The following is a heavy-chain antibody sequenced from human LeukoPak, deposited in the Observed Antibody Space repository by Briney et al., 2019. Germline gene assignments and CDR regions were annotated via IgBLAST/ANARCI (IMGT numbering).Heavy chain of an antibody. CDR3: AKAMITFGGIIVQPDY. CDR1: GYTFTSYG. CDR2: ISAYNGNT. J-gene: IGHJ4*02. Sequence: ASVKVSCTASGYTFTSYGISWVRQAPGQGLEWMGWISAYNGNTNYAQKLQGRVTMTTDTSTSTAYMELRSLRSDDTAVYYCAKAMITFGGIIVQPDYWGQGTLVTVSS. D-gene: IGHD3-16*02. V-gene: IGHV1-18*01.